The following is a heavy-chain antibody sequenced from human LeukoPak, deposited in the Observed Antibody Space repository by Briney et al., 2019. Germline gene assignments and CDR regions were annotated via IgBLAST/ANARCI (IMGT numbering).Heavy chain of an antibody. CDR2: VTDSGGSA. CDR3: AKPGICAGSGRHYFDS. V-gene: IGHV3-23*01. Sequence: GGPLRLSCAASGFSFSNYVMSWVRQGPGKGLEWVSGVTDSGGSAYYADSVKGRFTISRDNSKNTLYLQMDSLRAEDTAVYYCAKPGICAGSGRHYFDSWGQGTLVTVSS. D-gene: IGHD2-15*01. J-gene: IGHJ4*02. CDR1: GFSFSNYV.